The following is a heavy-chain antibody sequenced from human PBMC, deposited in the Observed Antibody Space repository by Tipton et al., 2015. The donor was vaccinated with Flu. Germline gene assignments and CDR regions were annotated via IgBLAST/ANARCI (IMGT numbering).Heavy chain of an antibody. J-gene: IGHJ3*02. CDR3: ARDHSTVPRAFDI. V-gene: IGHV4-59*01. CDR2: IYYSGSA. Sequence: LVKPTETLSLTCTVSGGSISGYYWSWIRQPPGKGLEWIGYIYYSGSANYNPSLKSRLTISVDTSKNHFSLRLSSVTAADTAVYYCARDHSTVPRAFDIWGHGTMVTVSS. CDR1: GGSISGYY. D-gene: IGHD2-2*01.